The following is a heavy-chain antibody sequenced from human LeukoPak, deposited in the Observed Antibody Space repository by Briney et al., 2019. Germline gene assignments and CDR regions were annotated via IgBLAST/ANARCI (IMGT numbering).Heavy chain of an antibody. Sequence: PGRSLRLSCAASGFTFSSYGMHWVRQAPGKGLEWVAVIWYDGSNKYYADSVKGRFTISRDNSKNTLYLQMNSLRAEDTAVYYCARGRGVYDFWSGYFGWFDPWGQGTLVTVSS. CDR1: GFTFSSYG. D-gene: IGHD3-3*01. V-gene: IGHV3-30*19. CDR3: ARGRGVYDFWSGYFGWFDP. CDR2: IWYDGSNK. J-gene: IGHJ5*02.